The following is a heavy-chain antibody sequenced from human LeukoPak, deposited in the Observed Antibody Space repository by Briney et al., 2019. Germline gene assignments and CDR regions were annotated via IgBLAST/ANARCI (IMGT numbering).Heavy chain of an antibody. CDR2: ISAYNGKT. V-gene: IGHV1-18*04. Sequence: ASVKVSCKASGYTFTSYGISWVRQAPGQGLEWMGWISAYNGKTNYAQKLQGRVTMTTDTSTSTAYMELRSLRSDDTAVYYCARGRVGYSYGQPNWFDPWGQGTLVTVSS. CDR3: ARGRVGYSYGQPNWFDP. D-gene: IGHD5-18*01. CDR1: GYTFTSYG. J-gene: IGHJ5*02.